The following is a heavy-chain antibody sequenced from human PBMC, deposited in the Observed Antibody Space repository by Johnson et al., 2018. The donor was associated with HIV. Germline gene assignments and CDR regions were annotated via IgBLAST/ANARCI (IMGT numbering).Heavy chain of an antibody. CDR1: GFTFSSYA. CDR3: AKGFGAIGAFDI. J-gene: IGHJ3*02. D-gene: IGHD1-26*01. CDR2: ISYDGSNK. V-gene: IGHV3-30*18. Sequence: QEKLVESGGGVVQPGRSLRLSCAASGFTFSSYAMHWVRQAPGKGLEWVAVISYDGSNKYYADSVKGRFTISRDNSKNTLYLQMNSLRAEDTAVYYCAKGFGAIGAFDIWGQGTMVTVSS.